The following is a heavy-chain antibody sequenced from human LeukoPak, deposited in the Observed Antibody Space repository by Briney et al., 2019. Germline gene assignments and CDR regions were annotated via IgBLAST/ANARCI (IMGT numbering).Heavy chain of an antibody. CDR3: ARDHGGGDLLYH. CDR1: GFTLSSYR. CDR2: IKQDGSEK. J-gene: IGHJ1*01. Sequence: GGSLRLSCAASGFTLSSYRMSWVRQAPGKGLEWVANIKQDGSEKYYVDSVKGRFTISRDNGKNLLYLQMNSLRAEDTAVYYCARDHGGGDLLYHWGQGTLVTVSS. V-gene: IGHV3-7*01. D-gene: IGHD2-21*02.